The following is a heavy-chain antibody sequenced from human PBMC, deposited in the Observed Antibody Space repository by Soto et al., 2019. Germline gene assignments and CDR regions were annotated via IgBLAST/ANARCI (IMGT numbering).Heavy chain of an antibody. CDR3: TKGASTSCFSAFDL. CDR2: ISWNSGNI. V-gene: IGHV3-9*01. CDR1: GFTFDDYA. J-gene: IGHJ3*01. D-gene: IGHD2-2*01. Sequence: ESGGGEVQPGRSLRLSCTASGFTFDDYAMNWVRQAPGKGLEWVSSISWNSGNIVYADSVRGRFTISRDNAKTSLHLQMNSLRAEDTALYYCTKGASTSCFSAFDLWGQGTMVTVSS.